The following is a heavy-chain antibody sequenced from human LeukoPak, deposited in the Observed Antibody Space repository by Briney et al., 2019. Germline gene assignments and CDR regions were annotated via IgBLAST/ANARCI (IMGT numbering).Heavy chain of an antibody. CDR1: GGSITSSSYY. CDR3: ARDRGYGGLGYFDY. Sequence: SETLSLTCTVSGGSITSSSYYWGWIRQPPGKGLEWIGSIYYSGSPYYNPSLKSRVTISVDTSKNQFSLKLSSVTAADTAVYYCARDRGYGGLGYFDYWGQGTLVTVSS. CDR2: IYYSGSP. D-gene: IGHD5-12*01. J-gene: IGHJ4*02. V-gene: IGHV4-39*07.